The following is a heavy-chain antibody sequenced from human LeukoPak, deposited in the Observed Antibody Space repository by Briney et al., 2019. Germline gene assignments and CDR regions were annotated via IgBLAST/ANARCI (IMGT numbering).Heavy chain of an antibody. J-gene: IGHJ5*02. CDR1: GYSFTSYW. CDR2: IYPGDSDT. Sequence: GESLKISCKGSGYSFTSYWIGWVRQMPGKGLEWMGIIYPGDSDTRYSPSFQGQVTISADKSISTAYLQWSSLKASDTAMYYCAKGRYYYDSSGYYYNWFDPWGQGTLVTVSS. D-gene: IGHD3-22*01. V-gene: IGHV5-51*01. CDR3: AKGRYYYDSSGYYYNWFDP.